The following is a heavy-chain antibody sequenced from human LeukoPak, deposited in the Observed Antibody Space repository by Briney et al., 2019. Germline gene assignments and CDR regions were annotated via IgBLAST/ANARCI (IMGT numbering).Heavy chain of an antibody. D-gene: IGHD3-10*01. CDR3: ARVETVLWFGELDHPMNWFDP. J-gene: IGHJ5*02. CDR2: IYYSGST. Sequence: SETLSLTCTVSGGSISSYYWSWIRQPPGKGLEWIGYIYYSGSTNYNPSLKSRVTISVDTSKNQFSLKLSSVTAADTAVCYCARVETVLWFGELDHPMNWFDPWGQGTLVTVSS. V-gene: IGHV4-59*01. CDR1: GGSISSYY.